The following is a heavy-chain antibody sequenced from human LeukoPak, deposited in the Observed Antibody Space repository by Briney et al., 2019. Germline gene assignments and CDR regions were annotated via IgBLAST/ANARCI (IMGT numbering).Heavy chain of an antibody. CDR3: ARIPGGSGSQYDY. J-gene: IGHJ4*02. CDR1: GFTFSSYW. V-gene: IGHV3-74*01. D-gene: IGHD3-10*01. CDR2: INSDGSST. Sequence: GGSLRLSCAASGFTFSSYWMHWVRQAPGKGLGWVSRINSDGSSTFYADSVKGRFTTSRDHAENTVYLQMNSPRADDTAVYYCARIPGGSGSQYDYWGQGTLVIVSS.